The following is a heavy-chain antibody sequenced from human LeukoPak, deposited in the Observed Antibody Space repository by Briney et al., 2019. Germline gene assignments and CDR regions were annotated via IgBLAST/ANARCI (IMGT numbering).Heavy chain of an antibody. J-gene: IGHJ6*03. CDR2: INTNTGNP. V-gene: IGHV7-4-1*02. CDR1: GYTFTSYG. CDR3: ARASYVLRFLEWSPIYYYYYYMDV. D-gene: IGHD3-3*01. Sequence: ASVKVSCKASGYTFTSYGISWVRQAPGQGLEWMGWINTNTGNPTYAQGFTGRFVFSLDTSVSTAYLQISSLKAEDTAVYYCARASYVLRFLEWSPIYYYYYYMDVWGKGTTVTVSS.